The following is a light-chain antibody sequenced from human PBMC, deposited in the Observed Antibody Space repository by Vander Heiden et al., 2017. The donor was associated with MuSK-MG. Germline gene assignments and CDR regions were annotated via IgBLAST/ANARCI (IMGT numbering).Light chain of an antibody. CDR3: QQYDNLLT. Sequence: DIQMTQSPSSLSASVGDRVTISCQASQDVSHYLNWYQQKPGKAPRLLIYDASNLETGVPSRFSGSGSGTDFTFTISSLQPEDIATYYCQQYDNLLTFGHGTKVDIK. V-gene: IGKV1-33*01. CDR2: DAS. CDR1: QDVSHY. J-gene: IGKJ3*01.